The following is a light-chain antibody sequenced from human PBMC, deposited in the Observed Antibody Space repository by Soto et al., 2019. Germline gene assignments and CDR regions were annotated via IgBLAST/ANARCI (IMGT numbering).Light chain of an antibody. CDR2: EGN. CDR3: SSYAGSSTVI. J-gene: IGLJ2*01. Sequence: QSALTQPASVSGSPGQSITISCTGTSSDVGSYNLVSWYQQHPGKAPKLMIYEGNKRPSGVSNRFSGSKSGNTASLTISGLQAEDEADYYCSSYAGSSTVIFGGGIKHTVL. V-gene: IGLV2-23*01. CDR1: SSDVGSYNL.